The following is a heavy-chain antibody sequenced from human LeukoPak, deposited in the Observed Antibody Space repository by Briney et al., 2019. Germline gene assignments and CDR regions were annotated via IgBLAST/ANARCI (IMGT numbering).Heavy chain of an antibody. CDR2: ISYSGANS. Sequence: QAGGSLRLSCAASGFTFSGSAMSWVRQAPGEGLEWVSLISYSGANSYYTDSVRGRFTISRDNSKDTLFLQMNSLRAEDTAVYYCAKRNGYYDSSGYYSRYFDYWGQEPWSPSPQ. V-gene: IGHV3-23*01. CDR3: AKRNGYYDSSGYYSRYFDY. D-gene: IGHD3-22*01. J-gene: IGHJ4*01. CDR1: GFTFSGSA.